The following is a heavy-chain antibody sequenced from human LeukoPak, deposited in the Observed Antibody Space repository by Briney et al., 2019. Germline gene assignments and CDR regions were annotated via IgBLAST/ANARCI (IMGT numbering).Heavy chain of an antibody. V-gene: IGHV3-21*01. CDR3: ARAESDIVVVVAARQYYYYYMDV. J-gene: IGHJ6*03. CDR1: GFTFSSYS. D-gene: IGHD2-15*01. CDR2: ISSSSSYI. Sequence: PGGSLRLSCAASGFTFSSYSMNWVRQAPGKGLEWVSSISSSSSYIYYADSVKGRFTISRDNAKNSLYLQMNSLRAEDTAVYYCARAESDIVVVVAARQYYYYYMDVWGKGTTVTVSS.